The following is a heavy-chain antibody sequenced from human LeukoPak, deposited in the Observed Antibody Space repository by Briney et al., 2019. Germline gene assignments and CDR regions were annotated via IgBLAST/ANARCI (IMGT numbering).Heavy chain of an antibody. D-gene: IGHD2-2*02. CDR3: ARSFQLYTPGPDY. V-gene: IGHV4-39*07. CDR2: IYYSGST. J-gene: IGHJ4*02. CDR1: GGSISSSSYY. Sequence: SETLSLTCTVSGGSISSSSYYWGWIRQPPGKGLEWIGSIYYSGSTYYNPSLKSRVTISVDTSKNQFSLKLSSVTAADTAVYYCARSFQLYTPGPDYWGQGTLVTVSS.